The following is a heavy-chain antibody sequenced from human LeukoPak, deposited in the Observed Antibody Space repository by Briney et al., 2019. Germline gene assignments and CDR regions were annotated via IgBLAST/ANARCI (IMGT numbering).Heavy chain of an antibody. CDR2: ISAYNGNT. D-gene: IGHD3-10*01. Sequence: ASVKVSCKASGYTFTSYGISWVRQAPGQGLEWMGWISAYNGNTNYAQKLQGRVTMTTDTSTSTAYMELSSLRSKDTAVYYCARGLKNGSGSYDYYYYMDVWGKGTTVTVSS. CDR1: GYTFTSYG. CDR3: ARGLKNGSGSYDYYYYMDV. V-gene: IGHV1-18*01. J-gene: IGHJ6*03.